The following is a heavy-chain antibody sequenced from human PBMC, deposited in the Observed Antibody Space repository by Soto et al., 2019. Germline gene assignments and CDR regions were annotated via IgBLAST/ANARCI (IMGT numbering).Heavy chain of an antibody. V-gene: IGHV4-31*03. CDR2: IYNSGSS. Sequence: PSETLSLTCTVSGDSISRNGYFWTWIRQHPGKGLEWIGYIYNSGSSYYNPSLKSRVIISVDTSKNHFSLNLTAVTAADTAVYYCARGTMLRGPGYYYAMDVWGKGTTVTVSS. CDR3: ARGTMLRGPGYYYAMDV. J-gene: IGHJ6*04. CDR1: GDSISRNGYF. D-gene: IGHD3-10*01.